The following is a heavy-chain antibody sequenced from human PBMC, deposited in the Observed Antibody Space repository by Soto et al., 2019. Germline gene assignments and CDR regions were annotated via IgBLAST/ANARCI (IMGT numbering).Heavy chain of an antibody. CDR2: ISSSGSTI. CDR3: ARDQYYYYYGMDV. J-gene: IGHJ6*02. V-gene: IGHV3-48*03. Sequence: EVQLVESGGGLVQPGGSLRLSCAASGFTFSSYEMNWVRQAPGKGLEWVSYISSSGSTIYYADSVKGRLTISRDNAKNSLYLQMNSLRAEDTAVYYCARDQYYYYYGMDVWGQGTTVTVSS. CDR1: GFTFSSYE.